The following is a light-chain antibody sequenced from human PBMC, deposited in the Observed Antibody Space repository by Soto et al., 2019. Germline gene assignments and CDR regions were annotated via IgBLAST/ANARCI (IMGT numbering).Light chain of an antibody. CDR1: SGHSSYA. CDR2: LNSDGSH. V-gene: IGLV4-69*01. CDR3: QTWGTGIQV. J-gene: IGLJ3*02. Sequence: QLVLTQSPSASASLGASVKLTCTLSSGHSSYAIAWHQQQPEKGPRYLMKLNSDGSHSKWDGIPDRFSGSSSGAVRYLTISSLQSEDEADYYCQTWGTGIQVFGGGTKLTVL.